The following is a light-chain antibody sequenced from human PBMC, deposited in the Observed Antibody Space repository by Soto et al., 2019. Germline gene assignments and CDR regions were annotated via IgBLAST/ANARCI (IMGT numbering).Light chain of an antibody. CDR1: QGISSY. J-gene: IGKJ1*01. V-gene: IGKV1-39*01. CDR2: DAS. Sequence: MTQSPSTLSVSPGERATLSCRASQGISSYLAWYQQKPGKAPTFLIYDASTLQSGVPSRFSGSGSGTYFTLTVTSLQPEDFATYFCQQGYIAPWTFGQGTKVDIK. CDR3: QQGYIAPWT.